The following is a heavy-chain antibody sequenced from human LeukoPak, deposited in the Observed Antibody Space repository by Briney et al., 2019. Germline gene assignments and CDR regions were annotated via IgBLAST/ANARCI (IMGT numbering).Heavy chain of an antibody. V-gene: IGHV3-7*01. CDR3: ARDSNRGDWNALDY. J-gene: IGHJ4*02. CDR2: IKQDGSEK. CDR1: GFTFRSYW. D-gene: IGHD1-1*01. Sequence: PGGSLRLSCAASGFTFRSYWMSWVRQAPGKGLEWVANIKQDGSEKYYADSVKGRFTISRDNSKSTLYLQMNSLRAEDTAVYYCARDSNRGDWNALDYWGQGTLVTVSS.